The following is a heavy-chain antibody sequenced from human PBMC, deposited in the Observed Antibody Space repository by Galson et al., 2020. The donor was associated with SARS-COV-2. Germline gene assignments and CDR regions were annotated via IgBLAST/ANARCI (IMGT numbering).Heavy chain of an antibody. Sequence: SETLSLTCAVSGYSVSNTNYWGWVRLAPGKGLESIGSIYPNGRTYYKPSLESRVTISVDTSRNQFSLTLASVTAADTAFYYCARQGVNMIVLVTVPGWFFDLWGRGTLVTVSS. J-gene: IGHJ2*01. V-gene: IGHV4-38-2*01. D-gene: IGHD2-21*02. CDR3: ARQGVNMIVLVTVPGWFFDL. CDR1: GYSVSNTNY. CDR2: IYPNGRT.